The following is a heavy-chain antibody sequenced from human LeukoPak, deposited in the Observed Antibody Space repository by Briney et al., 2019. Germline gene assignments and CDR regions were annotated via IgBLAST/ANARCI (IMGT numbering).Heavy chain of an antibody. CDR3: ALFYNWNHVGNWFDP. CDR2: INPNSGGT. V-gene: IGHV1-2*02. CDR1: GYTFTGYY. J-gene: IGHJ5*02. D-gene: IGHD1-20*01. Sequence: ASVKVSCKASGYTFTGYYMHWVRQAPGQGLEWMGWINPNSGGTNYAQKFQGRVTMTRDTSISTAYMELSRLRSDDTAVYYCALFYNWNHVGNWFDPWGQGTLVTVSS.